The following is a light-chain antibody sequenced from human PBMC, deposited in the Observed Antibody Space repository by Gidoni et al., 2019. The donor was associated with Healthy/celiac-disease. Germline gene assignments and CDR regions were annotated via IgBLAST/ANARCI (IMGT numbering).Light chain of an antibody. CDR3: QQYYSTPFT. V-gene: IGKV4-1*01. Sequence: DIVMTQSPDSLAVLLGGRATINCKSSQSVLYSSNNKNYVDWYQQKPGQPPKLLIYWASTRESGVPDRFSGGGSGTDFTLTISSLQAEDVALYYCQQYYSTPFTFGPGTKVDIK. CDR2: WAS. CDR1: QSVLYSSNNKNY. J-gene: IGKJ3*01.